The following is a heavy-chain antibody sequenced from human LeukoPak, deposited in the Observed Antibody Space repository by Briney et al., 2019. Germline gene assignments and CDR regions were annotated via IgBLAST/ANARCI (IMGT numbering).Heavy chain of an antibody. D-gene: IGHD4/OR15-4a*01. J-gene: IGHJ3*02. CDR2: IRSKTDGGTT. CDR3: TTGDYGMI. CDR1: GFTFSSYA. Sequence: PGGSLRLSCAASGFTFSSYAMHWVRQAPGKGLEWVGRIRSKTDGGTTDYVAPVKGRFTISRDDSKNTLYLQMNSLKREDTAAYYCTTGDYGMIWGQGTMVTVSS. V-gene: IGHV3-15*01.